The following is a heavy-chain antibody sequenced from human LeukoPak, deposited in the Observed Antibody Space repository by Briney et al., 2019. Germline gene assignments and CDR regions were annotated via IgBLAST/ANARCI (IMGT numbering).Heavy chain of an antibody. CDR2: IFHSGST. Sequence: SETLSLTCTDSGGSIRNYYWSWIRQSPGKGLEWIGYIFHSGSTNYNPSLKSRVTISVDTSNNQFSLKLSSVTAADTALYYCARLRNGYYGLDIWGQGTTVTVSS. J-gene: IGHJ6*02. CDR3: ARLRNGYYGLDI. D-gene: IGHD1-1*01. CDR1: GGSIRNYY. V-gene: IGHV4-59*08.